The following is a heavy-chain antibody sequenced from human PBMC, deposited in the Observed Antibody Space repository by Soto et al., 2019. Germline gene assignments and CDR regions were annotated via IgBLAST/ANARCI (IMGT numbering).Heavy chain of an antibody. Sequence: PGGSLRLSCAASGFTISSNAMYWVRQAPGKGLEWVSAISERGDTTHYADSVKGRFTISRDTSKNTLYLQLNTLRADDTAVYYCAKDKPGTTSFDYWGQGTLV. CDR1: GFTISSNA. V-gene: IGHV3-23*01. CDR2: ISERGDTT. D-gene: IGHD1-1*01. J-gene: IGHJ4*02. CDR3: AKDKPGTTSFDY.